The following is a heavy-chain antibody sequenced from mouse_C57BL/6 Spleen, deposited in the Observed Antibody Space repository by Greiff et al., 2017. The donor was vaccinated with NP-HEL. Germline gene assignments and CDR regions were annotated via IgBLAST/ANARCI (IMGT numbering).Heavy chain of an antibody. D-gene: IGHD2-2*01. J-gene: IGHJ4*01. CDR3: ARRDGYDRYYAMDD. CDR2: IDPSDSYT. CDR1: GYTFTSYW. V-gene: IGHV1-50*01. Sequence: QVQLQQPGAELVKPGASVKLSCKASGYTFTSYWMQWVKQRPGPGLEWIGEIDPSDSYTNYNQKFKGEATLTVDTSSSTAYMQLSSLTSEDSAVYYCARRDGYDRYYAMDDWGQGTSVTVSS.